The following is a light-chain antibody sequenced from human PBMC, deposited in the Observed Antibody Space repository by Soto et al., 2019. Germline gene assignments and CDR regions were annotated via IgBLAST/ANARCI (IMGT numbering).Light chain of an antibody. CDR2: CAS. Sequence: EIVLTQSPGTLSLSPGERATLSCRASQSISSSYLAWYQQKPGQAPRLLIYCASSRASGFPNRFSGCGSGTDFTLTISRLEPEDFAVYYCQHYGSSLSITFGQGTRLEIK. CDR1: QSISSSY. CDR3: QHYGSSLSIT. V-gene: IGKV3-20*01. J-gene: IGKJ5*01.